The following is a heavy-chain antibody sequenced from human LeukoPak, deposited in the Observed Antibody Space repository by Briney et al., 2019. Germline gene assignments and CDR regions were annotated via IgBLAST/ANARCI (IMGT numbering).Heavy chain of an antibody. D-gene: IGHD2-21*02. Sequence: GASVKISCKASGYTFNNYNIHWLRQAPGEGLEWMGIVNPGVDSTNYAQDFQGRLTLTGDTSTSTVYMELSSLRSEDTAVYYCARGEGGCGGDCYYRNGRYYYYMDVWGKGTTVTVS. J-gene: IGHJ6*03. V-gene: IGHV1-46*02. CDR3: ARGEGGCGGDCYYRNGRYYYYMDV. CDR2: VNPGVDST. CDR1: GYTFNNYN.